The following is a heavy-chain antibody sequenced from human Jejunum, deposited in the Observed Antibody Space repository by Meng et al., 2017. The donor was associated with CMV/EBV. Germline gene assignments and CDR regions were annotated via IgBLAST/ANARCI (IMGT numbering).Heavy chain of an antibody. CDR1: LNNDKLG. CDR2: IFSNDEK. Sequence: LNNDKLGVSWIRQAPGKALELLAHIFSNDEKSYSTSLRSRLTISQDTSRSQVVLTMTNVDPVDTATYYCAHITHYTITTYNGMDVWGQGTTVTVSS. D-gene: IGHD4-11*01. J-gene: IGHJ6*02. V-gene: IGHV2-26*01. CDR3: AHITHYTITTYNGMDV.